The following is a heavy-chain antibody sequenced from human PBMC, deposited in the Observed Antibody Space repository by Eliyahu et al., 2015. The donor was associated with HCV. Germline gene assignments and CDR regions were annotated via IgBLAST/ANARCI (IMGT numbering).Heavy chain of an antibody. J-gene: IGHJ5*02. V-gene: IGHV4-59*01. CDR1: GGXIXXYX. Sequence: QVQLQESGPGLVKPSETLSLTCTVSGGXIXXYXWXXXRQPPGKGLXWXAYIYYSGSTTYXPSLKSRVTISVDTSKNQFSLKLSSVTAADTAVYYCASGGGGIAVAGTGGWFDPWGQGTLVTVSS. CDR2: IYYSGST. CDR3: ASGGGGIAVAGTGGWFDP. D-gene: IGHD6-19*01.